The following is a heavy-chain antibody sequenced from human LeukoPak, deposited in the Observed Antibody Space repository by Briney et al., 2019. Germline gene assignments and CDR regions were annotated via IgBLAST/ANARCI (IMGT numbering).Heavy chain of an antibody. D-gene: IGHD3-3*01. CDR2: ISGSGDNT. J-gene: IGHJ6*03. CDR1: GFTFSSYA. V-gene: IGHV3-23*01. Sequence: GGSLRLSCAASGFTFSSYAMSWVRQPPGKGLEWVSGISGSGDNTYYADSVKGRFTISRDNSKKTLYLHLNSLRAEDTAVYYCARDLELRSHYYMDVWGKGTTVTVSS. CDR3: ARDLELRSHYYMDV.